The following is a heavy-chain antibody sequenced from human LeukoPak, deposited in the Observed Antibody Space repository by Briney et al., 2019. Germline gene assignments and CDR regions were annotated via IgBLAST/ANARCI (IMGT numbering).Heavy chain of an antibody. V-gene: IGHV4-38-2*02. Sequence: KSSETLSLTCTVSAYSISSGYYWSWIRQPPGKGLEWIGEINHSGSTNYNPSLKSRVTISVDTSKNQFSLKLSSVTAADTAVYYCARGSPMIVVWGKGTTVTVSS. D-gene: IGHD3-22*01. CDR2: INHSGST. CDR1: AYSISSGYY. J-gene: IGHJ6*04. CDR3: ARGSPMIVV.